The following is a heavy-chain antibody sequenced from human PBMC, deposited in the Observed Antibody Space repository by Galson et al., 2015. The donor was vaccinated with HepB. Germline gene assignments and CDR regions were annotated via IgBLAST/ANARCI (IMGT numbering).Heavy chain of an antibody. CDR2: IHVDDSRT. J-gene: IGHJ4*02. Sequence: SLRLSCAASGFAFGSYWMHWVRQVPGKGLVWVSHIHVDDSRTGYADSVKGRFTTSRDNAKNTLYLQMISLRAEVTAVYFCARGVVPKGLEYWGQGALVTVPS. V-gene: IGHV3-74*01. CDR1: GFAFGSYW. CDR3: ARGVVPKGLEY. D-gene: IGHD2-21*01.